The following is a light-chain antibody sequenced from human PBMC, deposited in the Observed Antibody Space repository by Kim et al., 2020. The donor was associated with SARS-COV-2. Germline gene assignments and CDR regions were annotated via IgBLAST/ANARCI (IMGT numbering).Light chain of an antibody. V-gene: IGKV3-20*01. CDR3: QQYGSSPPYT. CDR2: GAS. Sequence: STGERATLSCRASKSVSSSYLAWYQQRPGQAPRLLIYGASSRATGIPDRFSGSGSGTDFTLTISRLEPEDFAVYYCQQYGSSPPYTFGQGTKLEIK. J-gene: IGKJ2*01. CDR1: KSVSSSY.